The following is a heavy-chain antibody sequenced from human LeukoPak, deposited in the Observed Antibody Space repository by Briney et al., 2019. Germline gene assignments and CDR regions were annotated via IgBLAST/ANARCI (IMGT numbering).Heavy chain of an antibody. CDR1: GGTFSSYA. Sequence: KVSCKASGGTFSSYAISWVRQMPGKGLEWMGIIYPGDSDTRYSPSFQGQVTISADKSISTAYLQWSSLKASDTAMYYCARLTSLWYSDYWGQGTLVTVSP. CDR2: IYPGDSDT. D-gene: IGHD1-20*01. V-gene: IGHV5-51*01. CDR3: ARLTSLWYSDY. J-gene: IGHJ4*02.